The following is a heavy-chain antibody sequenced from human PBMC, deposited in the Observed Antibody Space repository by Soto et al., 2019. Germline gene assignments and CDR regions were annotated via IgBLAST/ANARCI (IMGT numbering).Heavy chain of an antibody. Sequence: QVQLQESGPGLVKPSQTLSLTCTVSGGSIGSGDYYWTWIRQHPGTGLEWIGYIYDNGDTYYNPSLKIRGTIAADTSKNQFALRLSSVTAADSAVYYCARDYEYDATKNDGFDIWGQGTLVTVSS. CDR1: GGSIGSGDYY. D-gene: IGHD3-22*01. CDR2: IYDNGDT. CDR3: ARDYEYDATKNDGFDI. J-gene: IGHJ3*02. V-gene: IGHV4-31*03.